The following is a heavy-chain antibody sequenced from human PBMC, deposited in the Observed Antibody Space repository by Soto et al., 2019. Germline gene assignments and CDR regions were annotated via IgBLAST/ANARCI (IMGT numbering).Heavy chain of an antibody. J-gene: IGHJ4*02. CDR2: ISAYNGNT. V-gene: IGHV1-18*01. CDR3: ARDLYGLRCFVWLSDAPHNFDY. Sequence: QVQLVQSGAEVKKPGASVKVSCKASGYTFTSYGISWVRQAPGQGLEWMGWISAYNGNTNYAQKLQGRVTMTTDTSTNTAYIELRSLRSDDTAVYYCARDLYGLRCFVWLSDAPHNFDYWGQGTLVTVSS. D-gene: IGHD3-9*01. CDR1: GYTFTSYG.